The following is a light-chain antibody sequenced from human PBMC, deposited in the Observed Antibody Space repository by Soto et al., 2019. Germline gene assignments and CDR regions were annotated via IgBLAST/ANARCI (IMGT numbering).Light chain of an antibody. V-gene: IGLV1-51*02. J-gene: IGLJ3*02. CDR2: ENN. CDR1: SSNIGNNY. CDR3: GTWDSSLSAWV. Sequence: QSVLTQPPSVSAAPGQQVTISCSGSSSNIGNNYASWYQQLPGTAPKLLIYENNKRPSGIPDRFSGSKSGTSATLGITGLQTGDEADYYCGTWDSSLSAWVFGGGTKLTVL.